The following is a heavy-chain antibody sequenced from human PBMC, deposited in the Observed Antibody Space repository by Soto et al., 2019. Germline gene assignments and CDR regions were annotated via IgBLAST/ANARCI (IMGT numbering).Heavy chain of an antibody. CDR3: ARHFVAVVIKGWGY. J-gene: IGHJ4*02. D-gene: IGHD3-22*01. V-gene: IGHV4-59*04. CDR1: GGSISRYY. Sequence: SETLSLTCTVSGGSISRYYWSWIRQPPGKGLEWIGTTYYNGNAYYNPSLKSRVTMSVDTSKNQFSLKLISVTAADTAVYYCARHFVAVVIKGWGYWGQGTLVTVSS. CDR2: TYYNGNA.